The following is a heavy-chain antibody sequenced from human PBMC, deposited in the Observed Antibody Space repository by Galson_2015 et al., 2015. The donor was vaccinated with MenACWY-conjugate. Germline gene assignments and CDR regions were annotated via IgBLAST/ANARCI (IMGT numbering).Heavy chain of an antibody. CDR1: GGSISSSSLY. V-gene: IGHV4-39*07. Sequence: ETLSLTCTVSGGSISSSSLYWGWIRQPPGKGLEWIGSVYYSGSAYYNPSLKSRLTISIDTSKNQFSLKLSSVTAADTAIYYCAKDRGGADVWGQGTTVTVSS. CDR3: AKDRGGADV. CDR2: VYYSGSA. D-gene: IGHD4-17*01. J-gene: IGHJ6*02.